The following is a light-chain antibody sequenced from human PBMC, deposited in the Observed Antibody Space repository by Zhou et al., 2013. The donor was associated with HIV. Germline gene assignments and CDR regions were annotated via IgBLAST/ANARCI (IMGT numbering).Light chain of an antibody. CDR2: AAS. Sequence: AIQMTQSPSSLSASVGDRVIITCRASQDIRNDLGWYQQKPGKAPKLLIYAASNLESGVPSRFSGSGSGTDFTLTISSLQPEDFATYYCQQTYSTPWTFGQGTKVEIK. J-gene: IGKJ1*01. CDR1: QDIRND. V-gene: IGKV1-6*01. CDR3: QQTYSTPWT.